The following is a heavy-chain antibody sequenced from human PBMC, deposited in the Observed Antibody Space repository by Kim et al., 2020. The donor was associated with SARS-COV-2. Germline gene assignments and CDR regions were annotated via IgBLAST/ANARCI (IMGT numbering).Heavy chain of an antibody. V-gene: IGHV3-30*04. J-gene: IGHJ4*02. CDR1: GFTFSSYA. Sequence: GGSLRLSCAASGFTFSSYAMHWVRQAPGKGLEWVAVFSYDGSNKYYADSVKGRFTISRDNSQNTLYLQMNSLRAEDTAVYYCARVNKGYQLLAYFYYWGQEALVTVSS. D-gene: IGHD2-2*01. CDR3: ARVNKGYQLLAYFYY. CDR2: FSYDGSNK.